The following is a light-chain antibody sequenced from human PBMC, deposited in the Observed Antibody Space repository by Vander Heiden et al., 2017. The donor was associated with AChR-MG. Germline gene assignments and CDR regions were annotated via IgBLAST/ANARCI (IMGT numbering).Light chain of an antibody. CDR1: QSVSSTD. Sequence: EIVLTQSPGTVSLSPGERATFSCRASQSVSSTDLAWYQQKPGQAPRLLIYAASSRATGIPDRFSGSGSGTDFTLTISRLEPEDFAVYYCQQYGSSPWAFGQGTKVEIK. J-gene: IGKJ1*01. CDR3: QQYGSSPWA. CDR2: AAS. V-gene: IGKV3-20*01.